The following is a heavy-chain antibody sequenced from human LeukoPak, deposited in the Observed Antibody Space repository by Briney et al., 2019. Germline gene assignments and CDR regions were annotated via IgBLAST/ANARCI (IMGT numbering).Heavy chain of an antibody. D-gene: IGHD6-6*01. CDR2: IYYSGST. V-gene: IGHV4-59*01. Sequence: SETLSLTCTVAGGSISSYYWSWIRQPPGKGLEWIGYIYYSGSTNYNPSLKSRVAISVDTSKSQFSLKLSSVTAADTAVYYCARSDSSGGAYYYYYMDVWGKGTTVTVSS. J-gene: IGHJ6*03. CDR3: ARSDSSGGAYYYYYMDV. CDR1: GGSISSYY.